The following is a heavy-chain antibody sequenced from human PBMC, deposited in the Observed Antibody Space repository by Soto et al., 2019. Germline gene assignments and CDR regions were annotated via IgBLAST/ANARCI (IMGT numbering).Heavy chain of an antibody. D-gene: IGHD3-10*01. CDR2: IIPIFGTP. CDR1: GGIFSTYA. Sequence: QVQLVQTGAEVKKPGSSVKVSCKASGGIFSTYAISWLRQAPGQGLEWMGGIIPIFGTPNYAQRFQGRVTITADESTSTAYMELSRLRAVDRAVYYCEGDRDDYGSGNYYNRIAFWGQGTLVTVSS. V-gene: IGHV1-69*01. CDR3: EGDRDDYGSGNYYNRIAF. J-gene: IGHJ4*02.